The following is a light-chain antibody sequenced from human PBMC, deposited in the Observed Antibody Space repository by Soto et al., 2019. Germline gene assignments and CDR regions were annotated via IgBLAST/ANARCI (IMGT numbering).Light chain of an antibody. CDR2: AAS. Sequence: DIQMTQSPSSLSASVRDRVTITCRASQGISNYLAWYQQKPGKVPKLLIYAASTLQSVIPSRFSGSGSGTDFTLSISSLQPEDVATYYCQKYDSAPWTFGQGTKVEIK. CDR3: QKYDSAPWT. V-gene: IGKV1-27*01. J-gene: IGKJ1*01. CDR1: QGISNY.